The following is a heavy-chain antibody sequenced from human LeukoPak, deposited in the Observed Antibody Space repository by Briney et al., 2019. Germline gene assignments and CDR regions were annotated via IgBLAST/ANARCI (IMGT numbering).Heavy chain of an antibody. V-gene: IGHV4-31*03. J-gene: IGHJ3*02. Sequence: PSETLSLTCTVSGGSYTSGDYHLSWIRQYPGKGLEWIVCIYHSGSTYYNPSLKSRLTISVDASKNQFSLKLSSLTAADTAVYYCAREARGMATNAHDAFDIWGQGTMVTVSS. CDR3: AREARGMATNAHDAFDI. CDR2: IYHSGST. D-gene: IGHD5-12*01. CDR1: GGSYTSGDYH.